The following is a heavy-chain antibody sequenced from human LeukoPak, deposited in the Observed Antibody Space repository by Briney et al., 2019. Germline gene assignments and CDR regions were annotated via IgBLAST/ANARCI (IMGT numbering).Heavy chain of an antibody. D-gene: IGHD2-21*02. CDR1: GFTVSSNY. CDR3: ARDRLVTAIRYYYYGMDV. CDR2: IYSGGST. J-gene: IGHJ6*02. V-gene: IGHV3-66*02. Sequence: GGSLRLSCAASGFTVSSNYMSWVRQAPGKGLEWVSVIYSGGSTYYADSVKGRFTISGDNSKNTLYLQMNSLRAEDTAVYYCARDRLVTAIRYYYYGMDVWGQGTTVTVSS.